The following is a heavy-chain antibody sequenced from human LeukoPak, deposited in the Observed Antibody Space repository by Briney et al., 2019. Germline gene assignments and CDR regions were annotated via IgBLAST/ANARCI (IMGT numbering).Heavy chain of an antibody. CDR3: ARDLYGDYDDYFDY. J-gene: IGHJ4*02. CDR1: GGSFRGYY. V-gene: IGHV4-34*01. CDR2: INHTGST. D-gene: IGHD4-17*01. Sequence: PSETLSLTCAVYGGSFRGYYWSWIRQPPGKGLEWIGEINHTGSTNYNPSLKSRVTMSVDTSKNQFSLELSSVTAADTAVYYCARDLYGDYDDYFDYWGQGTLVTVSS.